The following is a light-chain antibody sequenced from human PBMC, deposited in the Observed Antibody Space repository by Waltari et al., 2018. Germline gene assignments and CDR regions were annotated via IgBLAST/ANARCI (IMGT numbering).Light chain of an antibody. CDR2: DVS. J-gene: IGKJ2*01. CDR3: QQRTNRPRMYT. CDR1: QSLSSS. Sequence: EIVLTQSPGTLSLSPGERATLSCRASQSLSSSLAWYQQRPGQAPRLLIYDVSNRASGIPARFSGSGSGTDFTLTISSLEPEDFAVYYCQQRTNRPRMYTFGRGTKLEI. V-gene: IGKV3-11*01.